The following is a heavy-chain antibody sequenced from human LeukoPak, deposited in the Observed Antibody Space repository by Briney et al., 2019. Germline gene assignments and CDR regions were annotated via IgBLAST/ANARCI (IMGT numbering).Heavy chain of an antibody. V-gene: IGHV4-39*01. Sequence: SETLSLTCTVSGGSISSSSYYWGWIRQPPGKGLEWIGTIYYSGSTYYSPSLKSRVAISVDTSQNQFSLTVNSVTAADTAVYYCARLYYYYYYMDVWGKGTTVTVSS. CDR1: GGSISSSSYY. CDR2: IYYSGST. J-gene: IGHJ6*03. CDR3: ARLYYYYYYMDV.